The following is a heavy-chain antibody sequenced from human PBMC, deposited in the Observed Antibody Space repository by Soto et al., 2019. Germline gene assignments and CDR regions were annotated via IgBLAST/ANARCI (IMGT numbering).Heavy chain of an antibody. CDR3: AKPDYDSSGYTFDY. CDR1: GFTFSSYG. Sequence: GGSLRLSCAASGFTFSSYGIHWVRQAPGKGLEWVAVISYDGSNKYYADSVKGRFTISRDNSKNTLYLQMNSLRAEDTAVYYCAKPDYDSSGYTFDYWGRGTLVTVSS. CDR2: ISYDGSNK. D-gene: IGHD3-22*01. V-gene: IGHV3-30*18. J-gene: IGHJ4*02.